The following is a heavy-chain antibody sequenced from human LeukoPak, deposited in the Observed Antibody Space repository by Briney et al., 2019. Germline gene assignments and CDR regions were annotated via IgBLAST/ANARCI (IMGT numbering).Heavy chain of an antibody. D-gene: IGHD1-14*01. CDR2: LYSDGNT. V-gene: IGHV3-53*01. CDR3: ARGVEPLAANTLAY. Sequence: GGSLRLSCAASGFTFITNDMTWVRQAPGKGLEWVPVLYSDGNTKYADSVQGRFAFSRDNSKNTLYLEMNSLSPDDTAVYYCARGVEPLAANTLAYWGQGTLVTVSS. CDR1: GFTFITND. J-gene: IGHJ4*02.